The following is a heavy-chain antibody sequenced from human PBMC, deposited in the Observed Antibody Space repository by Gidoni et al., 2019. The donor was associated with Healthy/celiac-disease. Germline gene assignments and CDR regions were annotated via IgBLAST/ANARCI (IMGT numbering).Heavy chain of an antibody. CDR1: GFTFSSYS. V-gene: IGHV3-21*01. CDR2: ISSSSSYI. D-gene: IGHD3-22*01. J-gene: IGHJ6*02. Sequence: EVQLVESGGGLVKPGGSLRLSCAASGFTFSSYSMNWVRQAPGKGLEWVSSISSSSSYIYYADSVKGRFTISRDNAKNSLYLQMNSLRAEDTAVYYCATGRGDYDSSGYYHYYYYGMDVWGQGTTVTVSS. CDR3: ATGRGDYDSSGYYHYYYYGMDV.